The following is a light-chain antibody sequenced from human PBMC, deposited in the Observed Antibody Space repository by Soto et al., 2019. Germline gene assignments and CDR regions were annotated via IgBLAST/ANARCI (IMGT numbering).Light chain of an antibody. J-gene: IGKJ2*01. V-gene: IGKV3-15*01. CDR1: QSVSSK. CDR3: LQYNDWPFT. CDR2: GAF. Sequence: EIVMTQSPATLSVSPGEGATLSCKASQSVSSKLAWYQQKPGQAPRVLIYGAFTRATGIPARFSGSGSGTEFTLTISSLQSEDCAVYYYLQYNDWPFTFGHGTKLEIK.